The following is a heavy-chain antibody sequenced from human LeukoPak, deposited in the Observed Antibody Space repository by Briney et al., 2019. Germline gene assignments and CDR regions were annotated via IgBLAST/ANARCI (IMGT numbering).Heavy chain of an antibody. V-gene: IGHV3-23*01. D-gene: IGHD3-22*01. CDR2: ISGSGGST. CDR3: AKDFYDSSGRFDY. J-gene: IGHJ4*02. CDR1: GFTFSSYA. Sequence: GGSLRLSCAASGFTFSSYAMRWVRQAPGKGLEWVSAISGSGGSTYYADSVKGRFTISRDNSKSTLYLQMNSLRAEDTAVYYCAKDFYDSSGRFDYWGQGTLVTVSS.